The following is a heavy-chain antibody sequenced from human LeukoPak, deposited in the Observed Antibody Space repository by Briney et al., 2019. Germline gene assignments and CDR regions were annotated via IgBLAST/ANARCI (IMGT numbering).Heavy chain of an antibody. CDR3: ARTRYQLLIDY. V-gene: IGHV4-31*03. D-gene: IGHD2-2*01. CDR2: IYYSGST. CDR1: GGSVSSGGYY. Sequence: SETLSLTCTVSGGSVSSGGYYWSWIRQHPGKGLEWIGYIYYSGSTYYNPSLKSRVTISADTSKNQFSLKLSSVTAADAAVYYCARTRYQLLIDYWGQGTLVTVSS. J-gene: IGHJ4*02.